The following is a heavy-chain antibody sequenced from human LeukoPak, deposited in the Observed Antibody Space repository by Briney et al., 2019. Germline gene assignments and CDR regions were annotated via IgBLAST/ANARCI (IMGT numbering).Heavy chain of an antibody. CDR2: ISGSGGST. V-gene: IGHV3-23*01. J-gene: IGHJ4*02. D-gene: IGHD6-6*01. Sequence: PGGSLRLSCAASGFTFSNYAMSWVRLAPGKGLEWVSAISGSGGSTYYPGPVKGRFTISRDNARNSLYLQMNSLRAEDTAVYYCARDRSMATRLWTPTDYWGQGTLVTVSS. CDR1: GFTFSNYA. CDR3: ARDRSMATRLWTPTDY.